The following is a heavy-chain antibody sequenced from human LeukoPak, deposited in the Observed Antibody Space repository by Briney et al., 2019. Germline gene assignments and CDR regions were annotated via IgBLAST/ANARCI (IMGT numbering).Heavy chain of an antibody. CDR2: INPNSGGT. CDR1: GYTFTVYD. D-gene: IGHD4-11*01. CDR3: ARDYSRYFDF. Sequence: ASVKXSCKASGYTFTVYDIYWVRQAPXQGLEWMGWINPNSGGTDYTQKFQGRVTMTRDTSISTAYMELSRLRSDDTAVYYCARDYSRYFDFWGQGTLVTVSS. J-gene: IGHJ4*02. V-gene: IGHV1-2*02.